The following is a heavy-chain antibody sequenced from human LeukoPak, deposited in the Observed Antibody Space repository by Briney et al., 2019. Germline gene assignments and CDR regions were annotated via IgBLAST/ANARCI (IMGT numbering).Heavy chain of an antibody. J-gene: IGHJ4*02. Sequence: ASVKVSCKASGYTFTSYGISWVRQAPGQGLEWMGWINPNSGGTNYAQKFQGRVTMTRDTSISTAYMELSRLRSDDTAVYYCARNGYSSGWYEGVVYWGQGTLVTVSS. CDR1: GYTFTSYG. CDR2: INPNSGGT. CDR3: ARNGYSSGWYEGVVY. V-gene: IGHV1-2*02. D-gene: IGHD6-19*01.